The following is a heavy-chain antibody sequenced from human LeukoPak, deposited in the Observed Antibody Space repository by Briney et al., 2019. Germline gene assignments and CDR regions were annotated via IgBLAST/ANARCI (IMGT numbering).Heavy chain of an antibody. V-gene: IGHV1-8*03. CDR1: GYTFPSFD. J-gene: IGHJ4*02. D-gene: IGHD5-18*01. Sequence: GASVKVSCKASGYTFPSFDINWVRQATGQGLEWMGWLNPDTGNTGYAENFRGRVTITMNTSISTAYMELSSLRSEDTAVYYCARGSALRGYSYGFDYWGQGTLNTASS. CDR3: ARGSALRGYSYGFDY. CDR2: LNPDTGNT.